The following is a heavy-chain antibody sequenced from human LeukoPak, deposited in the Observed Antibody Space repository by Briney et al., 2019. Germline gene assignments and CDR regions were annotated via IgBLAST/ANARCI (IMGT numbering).Heavy chain of an antibody. D-gene: IGHD6-19*01. V-gene: IGHV3-30*02. CDR3: AKDQPPQWLVEVGYYYYGMDV. J-gene: IGHJ6*02. Sequence: GGSLRLSCAASGFTFSSYGMHWVRQAPGKGLEWVAFIRYDGSNKYYADSVKGRFTISRDNSKNTLYLQMNSLRAEDTAVYYCAKDQPPQWLVEVGYYYYGMDVWGQGATVTVSS. CDR2: IRYDGSNK. CDR1: GFTFSSYG.